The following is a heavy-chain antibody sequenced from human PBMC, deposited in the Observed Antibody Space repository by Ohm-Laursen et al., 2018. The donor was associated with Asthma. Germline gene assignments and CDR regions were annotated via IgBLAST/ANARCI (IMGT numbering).Heavy chain of an antibody. J-gene: IGHJ4*02. V-gene: IGHV3-30*03. Sequence: RSLRLSCTASGFTFSSYGMHWVRQAPGKGLEWVAVISYDGSNKYYADSVKGRFTISRDNSKNTLYLQMNSLRAEDTAVYYCAAGTPLDYWGQGTLVTVSS. CDR3: AAGTPLDY. D-gene: IGHD6-13*01. CDR2: ISYDGSNK. CDR1: GFTFSSYG.